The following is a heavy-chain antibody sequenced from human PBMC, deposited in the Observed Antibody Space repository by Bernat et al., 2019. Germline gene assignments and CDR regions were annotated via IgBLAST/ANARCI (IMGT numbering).Heavy chain of an antibody. V-gene: IGHV4-39*01. CDR1: GGSITNGPFH. Sequence: QQQQVPGPGLVKPSETLSLNCTVSGGSITNGPFHWDWIRQSPGKGLEWIGSLSNSGAAHYNPSLTSRVAISVDTSKNQFSLKLTSVTAADTAVYYCARHDDTGGFVTAFDIWGQGTMVTVSS. CDR3: ARHDDTGGFVTAFDI. J-gene: IGHJ3*02. D-gene: IGHD5-12*01. CDR2: LSNSGAA.